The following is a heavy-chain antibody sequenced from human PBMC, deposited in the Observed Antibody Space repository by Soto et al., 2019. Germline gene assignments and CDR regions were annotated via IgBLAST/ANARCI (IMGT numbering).Heavy chain of an antibody. D-gene: IGHD1-26*01. Sequence: QVHLVQSGADVKEPGASVKVSCKTSGYTFTSYALSWVRQAPGQGLEWMGWLSIYNGNTNYAQKFQGRVTVTTDTSTDTAYMELRNLRSDDTAVYYCATVVGAVPYWGQGTLVTVSS. CDR3: ATVVGAVPY. V-gene: IGHV1-18*01. J-gene: IGHJ4*02. CDR2: LSIYNGNT. CDR1: GYTFTSYA.